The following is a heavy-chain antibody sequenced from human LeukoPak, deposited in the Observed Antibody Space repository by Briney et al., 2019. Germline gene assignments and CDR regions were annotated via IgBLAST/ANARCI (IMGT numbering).Heavy chain of an antibody. D-gene: IGHD1-26*01. CDR1: GFTFSNYA. V-gene: IGHV3-23*01. CDR3: AKTGSGSYFPN. CDR2: ISGGGDST. J-gene: IGHJ4*02. Sequence: GSLRLSCAASGFTFSNYAMNWVRQAPGKGLESVSAISGGGDSTYYADSVKGRFTISRDNSKNTLYLQMNSLRVEDTAVYYCAKTGSGSYFPNWGQGTLVTVSS.